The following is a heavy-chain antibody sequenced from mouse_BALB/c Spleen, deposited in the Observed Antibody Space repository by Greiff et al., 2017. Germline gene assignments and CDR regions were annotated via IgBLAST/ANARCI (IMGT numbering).Heavy chain of an antibody. D-gene: IGHD3-2*01. CDR1: GYTFTSYW. CDR2: IDPYDSET. V-gene: IGHV1-52*01. J-gene: IGHJ3*01. CDR3: ARGPPDSSGYTWFAY. Sequence: QVQLKQPGAELVRPGASVKLSCKASGYTFTSYWMNWVKQRPEQGLEWIGRIDPYDSETHYNQKFKDKAILTVDKSSSTAYMQLSSLTSEDSAVYYCARGPPDSSGYTWFAYWGQGTLVTVS.